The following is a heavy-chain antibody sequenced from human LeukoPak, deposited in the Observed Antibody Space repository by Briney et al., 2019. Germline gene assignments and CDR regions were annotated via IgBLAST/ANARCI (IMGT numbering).Heavy chain of an antibody. CDR3: ARESSVTATY. CDR1: GDSVTNTRYY. V-gene: IGHV4-39*07. Sequence: NPSETLSLTCTVSGDSVTNTRYYWGWTRQPPGKGLEWIGTIYYTGDTYYNPSLKSRVTISVDTSNDQFSLELTSVTAADTAVYYCARESSVTATYWGQGTLVIVSS. CDR2: IYYTGDT. D-gene: IGHD2-15*01. J-gene: IGHJ4*02.